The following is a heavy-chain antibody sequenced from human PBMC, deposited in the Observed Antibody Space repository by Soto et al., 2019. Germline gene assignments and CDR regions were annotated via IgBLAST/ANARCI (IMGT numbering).Heavy chain of an antibody. CDR1: GFTFSSYA. CDR3: AKDPSHQKNNWNVLDAFDI. Sequence: HPGGSLRLSCAASGFTFSSYAMSWVRQAPGKGLEWVSAISGSGGSTYYADSVKGRFTISRDNSKNTLYLQMNSLRAEDTAVYYCAKDPSHQKNNWNVLDAFDIWGQGTMVTVSS. V-gene: IGHV3-23*01. J-gene: IGHJ3*02. CDR2: ISGSGGST. D-gene: IGHD1-20*01.